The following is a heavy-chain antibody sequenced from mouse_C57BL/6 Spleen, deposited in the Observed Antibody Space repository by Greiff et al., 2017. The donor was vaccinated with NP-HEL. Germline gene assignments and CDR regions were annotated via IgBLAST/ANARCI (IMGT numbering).Heavy chain of an antibody. CDR3: ARGRYPVDYFDY. CDR2: ISDGGSYT. Sequence: EAMLVESGGGLVKPGGSLKLSCAASGFTFSSYAMSWVRQTPEKRLEWVATISDGGSYTYYPDNVKGRFTISRDNAKNNLYLQMSHLKSEDTAMYYCARGRYPVDYFDYWGQGTTLTVSS. V-gene: IGHV5-4*03. J-gene: IGHJ2*01. D-gene: IGHD1-1*01. CDR1: GFTFSSYA.